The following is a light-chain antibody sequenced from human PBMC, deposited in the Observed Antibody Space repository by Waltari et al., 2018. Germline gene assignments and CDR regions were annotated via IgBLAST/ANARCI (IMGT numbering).Light chain of an antibody. CDR3: QKYNAWLRK. CDR1: QLIYFN. V-gene: IGKV3-15*01. Sequence: EILMPQSPATLSVSPGERATLSCRASQLIYFNLACSQQSPGQAPRVLVYGASTRDTEIAARFRGRGSGTEFKLTISNLQSEDFAVYGCQKYNAWLRKFGGGTKVEVK. CDR2: GAS. J-gene: IGKJ4*02.